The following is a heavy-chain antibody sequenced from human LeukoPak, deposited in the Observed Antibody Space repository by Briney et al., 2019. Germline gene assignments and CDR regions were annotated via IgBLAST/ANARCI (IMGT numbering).Heavy chain of an antibody. CDR1: GGSISSSSYY. Sequence: PSETLSLTCTVSGGSISSSSYYWGWIRQAPGKGLEWVSYISSSGSTIYYADSVKGRFTISRDNAKNSLYLQMNSLRAEDTAVYYCARDVSGRLVVLDYWGQGTLVTVSS. J-gene: IGHJ4*02. CDR2: ISSSGSTI. CDR3: ARDVSGRLVVLDY. D-gene: IGHD3-22*01. V-gene: IGHV3-11*04.